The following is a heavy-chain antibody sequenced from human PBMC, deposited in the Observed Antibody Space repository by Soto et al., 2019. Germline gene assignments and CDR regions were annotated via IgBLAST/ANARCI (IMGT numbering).Heavy chain of an antibody. CDR3: AKGGYGDLYESEYFQH. J-gene: IGHJ1*01. CDR2: ISGSGDST. Sequence: EVQLLESGGGLVQPGGSLRLSCAASGFTFSSYAMSWVRQAPGKGLEWVSAISGSGDSTYYADSVKGRFTISRDNSKNTLYLQMNSLRAEDTAVYYCAKGGYGDLYESEYFQHWGQGTLVTVSS. D-gene: IGHD4-17*01. V-gene: IGHV3-23*01. CDR1: GFTFSSYA.